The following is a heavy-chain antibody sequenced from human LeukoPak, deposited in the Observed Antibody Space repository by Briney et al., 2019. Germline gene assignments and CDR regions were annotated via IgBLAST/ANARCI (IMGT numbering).Heavy chain of an antibody. CDR1: GGSISSYY. CDR3: ARTDGSGSFLGYYFDY. V-gene: IGHV4-59*01. Sequence: SETLSLTCTVSGGSISSYYWSWGRQPPGKGLEWIGYIYYSGSTNYNPSLKSRVTISVDTSKNQFSLKLSSVTAADTAVYYCARTDGSGSFLGYYFDYWGQGTLVTVSS. CDR2: IYYSGST. J-gene: IGHJ4*02. D-gene: IGHD3-10*01.